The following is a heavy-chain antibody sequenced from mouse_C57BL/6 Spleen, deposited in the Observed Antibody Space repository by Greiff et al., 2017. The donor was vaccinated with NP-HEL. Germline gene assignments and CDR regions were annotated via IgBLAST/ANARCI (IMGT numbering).Heavy chain of an antibody. CDR1: GYTFTEYT. CDR3: ARHEDGYDDYFYAMDY. D-gene: IGHD2-2*01. Sequence: VQLQQSGAELVKPGASVKLSCKASGYTFTEYTIHWVKQRSGQGLEWIGWFYPGSGSIKYNEKFKDKATLTADKSSSTVYMELSRVTSEDSAVYFCARHEDGYDDYFYAMDYWGQGTSVTVSS. V-gene: IGHV1-62-2*01. CDR2: FYPGSGSI. J-gene: IGHJ4*01.